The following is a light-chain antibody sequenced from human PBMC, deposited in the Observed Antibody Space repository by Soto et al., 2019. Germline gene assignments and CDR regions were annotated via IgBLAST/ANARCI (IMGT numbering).Light chain of an antibody. CDR2: GAS. CDR3: QQYNNWPQT. J-gene: IGKJ1*01. Sequence: EIVMTQSPATLSGSPGERATLSCRASQGVSSNLAWYQQKPGQAPRLLIYGASTRATGIPARFSGSGSGTEFTLTISSLQSEDFTVYYCQQYNNWPQTFGQGTRVDIK. CDR1: QGVSSN. V-gene: IGKV3-15*01.